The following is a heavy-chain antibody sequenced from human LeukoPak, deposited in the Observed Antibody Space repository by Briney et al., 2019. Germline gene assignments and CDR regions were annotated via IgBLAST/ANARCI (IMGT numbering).Heavy chain of an antibody. J-gene: IGHJ4*02. V-gene: IGHV4-4*02. CDR3: ARAPGYYGSGSPYFDS. Sequence: SGTLSLTCAVSGGSISSSNWWSWVRQPPGKGLEWIGYVYHSASTDYNPSLKSRVTISLDRSKNQFSLNLNSVTAADAAVYYCARAPGYYGSGSPYFDSWGQGALVTVSS. CDR1: GGSISSSNW. CDR2: VYHSAST. D-gene: IGHD3-10*01.